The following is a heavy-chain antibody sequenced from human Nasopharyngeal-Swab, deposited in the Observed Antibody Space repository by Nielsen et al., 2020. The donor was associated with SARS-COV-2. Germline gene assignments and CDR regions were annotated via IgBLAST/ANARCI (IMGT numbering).Heavy chain of an antibody. V-gene: IGHV3-30-3*01. CDR2: ISYDGSNK. CDR1: GFTFSRYT. D-gene: IGHD3-22*01. Sequence: SLKISCAASGFTFSRYTMHRVRQAPGKGLEWVAVISYDGSNKYYADSVKGRFTISRDISKNTLYLQMNSLRAEDTAVFYCASTPLDSSGYYYAFHYWGRGTLVTVSS. J-gene: IGHJ4*02. CDR3: ASTPLDSSGYYYAFHY.